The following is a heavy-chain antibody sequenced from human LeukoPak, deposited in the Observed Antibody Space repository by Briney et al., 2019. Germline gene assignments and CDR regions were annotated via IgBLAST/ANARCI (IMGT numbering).Heavy chain of an antibody. J-gene: IGHJ4*02. CDR1: GGSISSGDYY. CDR2: IYYSGST. Sequence: SETLSFTCTVSGGSISSGDYYWSWIRQPPGKGLEWIKYIYYSGSTYYNPSLKSRVTISVDTSKNQFSLKLSSVTAADTAVYYCARKITMVRGVSGEFDYWGQGTLVTVSS. D-gene: IGHD3-10*01. CDR3: ARKITMVRGVSGEFDY. V-gene: IGHV4-30-4*01.